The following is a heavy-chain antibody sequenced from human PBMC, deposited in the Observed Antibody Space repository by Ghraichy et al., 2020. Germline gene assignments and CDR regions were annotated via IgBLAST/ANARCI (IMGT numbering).Heavy chain of an antibody. Sequence: SCAVYGGSFSGYYWSWIRQPPGRGLEWIGEVDHGGSTNYNPSLKSRVTISVDTSKNQFSLKLSSVTAADTAVYYCASRPGIHYYGMDVWGQGTTVTVSS. CDR1: GGSFSGYY. CDR2: VDHGGST. CDR3: ASRPGIHYYGMDV. V-gene: IGHV4-34*01. D-gene: IGHD2/OR15-2a*01. J-gene: IGHJ6*02.